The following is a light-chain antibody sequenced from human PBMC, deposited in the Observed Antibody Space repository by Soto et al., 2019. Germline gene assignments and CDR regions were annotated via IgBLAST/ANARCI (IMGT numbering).Light chain of an antibody. CDR2: GAS. Sequence: DIQMTQSPSSLTASVGDRVTITCRASQGISNYLAWYQQKPGKVPKLLIYGASTLQSGVPSRFSGSGSGTDFTLTISSLQPEDVASDYCQKYNSALLTFGQGTKVEIK. V-gene: IGKV1-27*01. CDR3: QKYNSALLT. J-gene: IGKJ1*01. CDR1: QGISNY.